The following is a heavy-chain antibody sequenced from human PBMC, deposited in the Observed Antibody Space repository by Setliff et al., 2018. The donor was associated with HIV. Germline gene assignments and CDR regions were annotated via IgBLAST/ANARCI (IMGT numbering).Heavy chain of an antibody. Sequence: ASVKVSCKASGGTFSSYAISWVQQAPGKGLEWVGRVDPEDNNPTYAEKFRDRVTISADTSTNTAYLELRSLRSEDTAVYYCETDDYYGSGTHWRGVPWGQGTLVTVSS. CDR3: ETDDYYGSGTHWRGVP. CDR1: GGTFSSYA. J-gene: IGHJ5*02. D-gene: IGHD3-10*01. V-gene: IGHV1-69-2*01. CDR2: VDPEDNNP.